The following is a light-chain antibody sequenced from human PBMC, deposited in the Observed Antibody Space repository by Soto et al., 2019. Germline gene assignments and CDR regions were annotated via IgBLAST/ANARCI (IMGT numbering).Light chain of an antibody. J-gene: IGKJ4*01. CDR3: QQGYSTPSLT. CDR2: AAS. Sequence: DIQMTQSPSTLSASVGDTVTVTCRASQSVSGWLAWYQQKPGEAPKLLIYAASRLQSGVPSRFSGSGSGTEFTLTISSLQPEDLATYYCQQGYSTPSLTFGGGTKVDIK. V-gene: IGKV1-39*01. CDR1: QSVSGW.